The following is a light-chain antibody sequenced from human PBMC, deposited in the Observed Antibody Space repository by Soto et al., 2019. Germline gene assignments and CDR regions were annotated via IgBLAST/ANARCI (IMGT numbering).Light chain of an antibody. V-gene: IGLV2-8*01. CDR3: SSYAGSNIYV. Sequence: QSALTQRPSASGSPGQSVTISCTGTSSDVGGYNYVSWYQQHPGKAPKLMIYEVSKRPSGVPDRFSGSKSGNTASLTVSGLQAEDEDDYYCSSYAGSNIYVFGTGTKLTVL. J-gene: IGLJ1*01. CDR1: SSDVGGYNY. CDR2: EVS.